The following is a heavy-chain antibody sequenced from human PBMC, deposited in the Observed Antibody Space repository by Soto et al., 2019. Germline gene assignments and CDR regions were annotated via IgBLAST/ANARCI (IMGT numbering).Heavy chain of an antibody. CDR1: GFTFSSYG. CDR2: IWYDGSNK. V-gene: IGHV3-33*01. Sequence: GGSLRLSCAASGFTFSSYGMHLVRQAPGKGLEWVAVIWYDGSNKYYADSVKGRFTISRDNSKNTLYLQMNSLRAEDTAVYYCARDRGQWLVRRLDYWGQGTLVTVSS. J-gene: IGHJ4*02. CDR3: ARDRGQWLVRRLDY. D-gene: IGHD6-19*01.